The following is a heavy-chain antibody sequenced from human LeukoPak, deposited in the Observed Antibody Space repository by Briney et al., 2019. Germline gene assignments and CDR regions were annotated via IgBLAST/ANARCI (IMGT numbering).Heavy chain of an antibody. J-gene: IGHJ4*02. Sequence: ASVKVSCKASGYIFTSYYIHWVRQAPGQGLEWMGILNPSGGSTSYAQKFQGRVTITADKSTSTAYMDLSSLRSEDTAVYYCARDLPPYYFDYWGQGTLVTVSS. CDR1: GYIFTSYY. CDR3: ARDLPPYYFDY. V-gene: IGHV1-46*01. CDR2: LNPSGGST.